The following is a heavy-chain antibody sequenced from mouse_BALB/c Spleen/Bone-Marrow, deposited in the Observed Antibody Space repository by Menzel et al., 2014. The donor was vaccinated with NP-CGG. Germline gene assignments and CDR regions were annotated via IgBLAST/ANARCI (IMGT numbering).Heavy chain of an antibody. CDR3: ARLGYYGMMAY. D-gene: IGHD1-1*01. V-gene: IGHV4-1*02. CDR1: GFDFSRYW. J-gene: IGHJ4*01. Sequence: EVQGVESGGGPVQPGGSLKLSCAASGFDFSRYWMGWVRQAPGRGLKWIGEINPDSSTINYTPSLKDKFIISRDNAKNALYLQMSKVRSEDTALYYCARLGYYGMMAYWGQGTSVTVSS. CDR2: INPDSSTI.